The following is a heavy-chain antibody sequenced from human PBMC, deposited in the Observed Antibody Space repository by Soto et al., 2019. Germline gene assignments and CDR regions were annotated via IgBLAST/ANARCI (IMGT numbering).Heavy chain of an antibody. J-gene: IGHJ3*02. CDR1: GGSFSGYY. Sequence: QVQLQQWGAGLLKPSETLSLTCAVYGGSFSGYYWSWIRQPPGKGLEWIGEINHSGSTNYNPSLKGRVTISVDTSKNQSSRKLSSVTAADTAVYYCARIVVAASSDAFDIWGQGTMVTVSS. CDR2: INHSGST. CDR3: ARIVVAASSDAFDI. V-gene: IGHV4-34*01. D-gene: IGHD2-15*01.